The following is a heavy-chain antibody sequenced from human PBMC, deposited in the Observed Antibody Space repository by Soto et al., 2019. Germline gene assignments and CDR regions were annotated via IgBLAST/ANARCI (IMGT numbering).Heavy chain of an antibody. CDR1: GFTFSSYS. CDR3: ARASTTRASKVLRFLEWLPSPNFDY. V-gene: IGHV3-48*02. Sequence: GGSLRLSCAASGFTFSSYSMNWVRQAPGKGLEWVSYISSSSSTIYYADSVKGRFTISRDNAKNSLYLQMNSLRDEDTAVYYCARASTTRASKVLRFLEWLPSPNFDYWGQGTLVTVSS. J-gene: IGHJ4*02. CDR2: ISSSSSTI. D-gene: IGHD3-3*01.